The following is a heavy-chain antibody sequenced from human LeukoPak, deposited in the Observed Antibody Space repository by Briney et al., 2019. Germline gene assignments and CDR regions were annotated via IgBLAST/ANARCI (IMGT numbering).Heavy chain of an antibody. J-gene: IGHJ5*02. V-gene: IGHV1-69*13. CDR3: ARIVVPAHPFWFDP. CDR2: IIPIFGTA. CDR1: GGTFSSYA. Sequence: SVKVSCKASGGTFSSYAISWVRQAPGQGLEWMGGIIPIFGTANYAQKFQGRATITADESTSTAYMELSSLRSEDTAVYYCARIVVPAHPFWFDPWGQGTLVTVSS. D-gene: IGHD2-2*01.